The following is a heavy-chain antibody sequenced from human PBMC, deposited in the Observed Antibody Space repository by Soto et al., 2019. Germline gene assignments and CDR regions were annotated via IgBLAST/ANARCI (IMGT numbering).Heavy chain of an antibody. J-gene: IGHJ4*02. CDR2: INPYGGDT. Sequence: SGKVCGKAALYAFTYYHGHWGQQETGQGLECVGIINPYGGDTTYAQKFQGRVTMTRDTSTSTVYMELSSLRSEETALYYCARATSNSGLFFYLDYRGQGDLGTLPS. V-gene: IGHV1-46*01. CDR1: LYAFTYYH. D-gene: IGHD3-10*01. CDR3: ARATSNSGLFFYLDY.